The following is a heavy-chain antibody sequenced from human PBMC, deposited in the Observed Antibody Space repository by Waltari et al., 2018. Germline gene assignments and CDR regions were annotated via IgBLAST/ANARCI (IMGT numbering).Heavy chain of an antibody. D-gene: IGHD4-17*01. CDR2: ISSSGTYT. CDR3: ARRSSGHYGDYLDY. CDR1: GFTFSTFT. V-gene: IGHV3-21*01. J-gene: IGHJ4*02. Sequence: DVQLVESGGGLVKPGGSLRLSCAVSGFTFSTFTLNWVRQAPGKGLECVASISSSGTYTYYANAVKGRFTIPTDYSCNSLFLQMNNLIAEDTAVYFCARRSSGHYGDYLDYWVQGTLFTFSS.